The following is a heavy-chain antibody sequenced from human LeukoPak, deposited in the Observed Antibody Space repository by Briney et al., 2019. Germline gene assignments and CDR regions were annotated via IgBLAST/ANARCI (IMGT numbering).Heavy chain of an antibody. CDR3: ARRRPDSSGYYHFDY. CDR1: GYTFTRYY. CDR2: GILNSGVT. D-gene: IGHD3-22*01. Sequence: ASVNVSCKASGYTFTRYYIHWVRQAPGQGLEWMGGGILNSGVTKCAQKFQGRVTMTRDTSISTVYMEVNRLTSDDTAVYFCARRRPDSSGYYHFDYWGQGTLVTVSS. J-gene: IGHJ4*02. V-gene: IGHV1-2*02.